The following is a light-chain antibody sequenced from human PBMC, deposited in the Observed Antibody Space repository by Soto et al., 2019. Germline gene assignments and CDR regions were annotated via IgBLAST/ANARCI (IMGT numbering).Light chain of an antibody. CDR1: QSVSSHY. J-gene: IGKJ4*01. CDR2: GAY. Sequence: EIVLTQSPGTLSLSPGERATLSCRASQSVSSHYLTWYQQKPGQAPRLLMYGAYYRAAGIPDRFSGSGSGTDFTLTITRLEPEDVAVYYCQHYDTSPRLTFGGGTKLEI. V-gene: IGKV3-20*01. CDR3: QHYDTSPRLT.